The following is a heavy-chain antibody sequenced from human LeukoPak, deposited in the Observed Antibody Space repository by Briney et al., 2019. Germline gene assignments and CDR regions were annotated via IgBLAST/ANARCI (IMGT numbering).Heavy chain of an antibody. J-gene: IGHJ4*02. V-gene: IGHV3-9*01. CDR2: ISWNSGSI. D-gene: IGHD3-10*01. Sequence: PGGSLRLSCAASGFTFDDYAMHWVRQAPGKGLEWVSGISWNSGSIGYADSVKGRFTISRDNAKNSLYLQMNSLRAEDTALYYCAKDISTSMVRGVTLDYWGQGTLVTVSS. CDR1: GFTFDDYA. CDR3: AKDISTSMVRGVTLDY.